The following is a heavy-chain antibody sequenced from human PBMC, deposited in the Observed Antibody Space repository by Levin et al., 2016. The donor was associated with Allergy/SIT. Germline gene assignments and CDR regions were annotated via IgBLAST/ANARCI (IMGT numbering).Heavy chain of an antibody. CDR1: GFTFSSYA. V-gene: IGHV3-23*01. CDR2: ISGSGGST. D-gene: IGHD6-19*01. Sequence: GGSLRLSCAASGFTFSSYAMSWVRQAPGKGLEWVSAISGSGGSTYYADSVKGRFTISRDNSKNTLYLQMNSLRAEDTAVYYCAKVVFGDSGYSSGWYYFDYWGQGTLVTVSS. CDR3: AKVVFGDSGYSSGWYYFDY. J-gene: IGHJ4*02.